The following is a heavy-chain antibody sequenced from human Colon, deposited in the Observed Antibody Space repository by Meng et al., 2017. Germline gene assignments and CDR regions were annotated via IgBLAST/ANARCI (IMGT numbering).Heavy chain of an antibody. CDR1: GFTFSRYW. D-gene: IGHD6-13*01. CDR3: ARGVGVEVAGTLDD. Sequence: GESLKISCAASGFTFSRYWMHWVRQAPGKGLVWVSRIKTDWVGTSYADSVKGRFTISRDNAKNTLYLQMNSLTAEDTAVYFCARGVGVEVAGTLDDWGQGTLVTVYS. J-gene: IGHJ4*02. CDR2: IKTDWVGT. V-gene: IGHV3-74*03.